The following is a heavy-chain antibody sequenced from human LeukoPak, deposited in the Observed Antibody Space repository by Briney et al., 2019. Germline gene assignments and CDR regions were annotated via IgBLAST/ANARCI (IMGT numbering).Heavy chain of an antibody. J-gene: IGHJ4*02. CDR2: ISSSGSTI. V-gene: IGHV3-48*04. Sequence: GGSLTLSCAASGIILSSYWMSWVRQAPGKGLEWVSYISSSGSTIYYADSVKGRFTISRDNAKNSLYLQMNSLRAEDTAVYYCARDYGGSSPFDYWGQGTLVTVSS. CDR1: GIILSSYW. D-gene: IGHD4-23*01. CDR3: ARDYGGSSPFDY.